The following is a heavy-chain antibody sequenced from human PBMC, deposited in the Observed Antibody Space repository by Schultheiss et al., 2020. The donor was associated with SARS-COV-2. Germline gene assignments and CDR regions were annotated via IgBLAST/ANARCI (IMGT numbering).Heavy chain of an antibody. J-gene: IGHJ6*02. CDR2: IFSNDEK. CDR1: GFSLSNARMG. V-gene: IGHV2-26*01. Sequence: SGPTLVKPTETLTLTCTVSGFSLSNARMGVSWIRQPPGKALEWLAHIFSNDEKSYSTFLKSRLTISKDTSKSQVVLTMTNMDPVDTATYYCARTFPYYYYGMDVWGQGTTVTVSS. CDR3: ARTFPYYYYGMDV.